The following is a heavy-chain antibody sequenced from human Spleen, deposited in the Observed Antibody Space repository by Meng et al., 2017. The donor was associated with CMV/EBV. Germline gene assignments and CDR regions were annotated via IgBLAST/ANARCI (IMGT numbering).Heavy chain of an antibody. CDR3: AGDPSSGYFLDY. J-gene: IGHJ4*02. CDR2: SIHSGTT. D-gene: IGHD3-3*01. CDR1: RASVSGSS. V-gene: IGHV4-34*12. Sequence: RVVYRASVSGSSGCRIGPPPADGLEWIGESIHSGTTHYNPSLKMRVTISVDTSKNQFSLKLSSVTAADTAVYYCAGDPSSGYFLDYWGQGTLVTVSS.